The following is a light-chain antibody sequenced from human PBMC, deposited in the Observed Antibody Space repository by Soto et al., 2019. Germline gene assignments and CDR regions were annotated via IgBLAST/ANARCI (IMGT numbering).Light chain of an antibody. CDR2: GAS. V-gene: IGKV3D-20*02. CDR1: QSITSNY. CDR3: HQCTNWPLT. J-gene: IGKJ4*01. Sequence: EVVLTQSPGTLSLSPGERSTLSCRASQSITSNYLAWYQQKPGQAPRLLMAGASNRATGTPARFSGSGSGTDFTLTISSLEPEDFAVYDCHQCTNWPLTFGGGTKVDIK.